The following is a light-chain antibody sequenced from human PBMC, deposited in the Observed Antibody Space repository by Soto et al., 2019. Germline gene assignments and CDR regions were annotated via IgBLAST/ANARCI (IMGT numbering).Light chain of an antibody. CDR3: QQYNSYSSWT. Sequence: DIQMTQSPSTLSASVGDRVTITCRASQSISTWLAWYQQKPGKAPKLLIYKASTLESVVSSRFGDSGSGTEFTLTICSLQPDDFATYYCQQYNSYSSWTFGHGTKVEIK. J-gene: IGKJ1*01. V-gene: IGKV1-5*03. CDR1: QSISTW. CDR2: KAS.